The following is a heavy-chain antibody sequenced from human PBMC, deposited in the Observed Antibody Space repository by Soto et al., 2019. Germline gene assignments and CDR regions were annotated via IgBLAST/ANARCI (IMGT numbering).Heavy chain of an antibody. Sequence: GGSLRLSCAASGFTVSSNYMSWVRQAPGKGLEWVSVIYSGGSTYYADSVKGRFTISRHNSKNTLYLQMNSLRAEDTAVYYCAGYSSSFVAGKGYFDYWGQGTLVTVSS. D-gene: IGHD6-6*01. CDR1: GFTVSSNY. J-gene: IGHJ4*02. CDR2: IYSGGST. CDR3: AGYSSSFVAGKGYFDY. V-gene: IGHV3-53*04.